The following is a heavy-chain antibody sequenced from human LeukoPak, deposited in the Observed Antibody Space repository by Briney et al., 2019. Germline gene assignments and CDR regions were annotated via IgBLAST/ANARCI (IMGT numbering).Heavy chain of an antibody. CDR1: GGSISSYY. J-gene: IGHJ2*01. V-gene: IGHV4-59*01. Sequence: SSETLSLTCAVSGGSISSYYWSWIRQPPGKGLEWIGYIYYSGSTNYNPSLKSRVTISVDTSKNQFSLKLSSVTAADTAVYYCARGPSNGVRAYWYFDLWGRGTLVTVSS. D-gene: IGHD1-1*01. CDR3: ARGPSNGVRAYWYFDL. CDR2: IYYSGST.